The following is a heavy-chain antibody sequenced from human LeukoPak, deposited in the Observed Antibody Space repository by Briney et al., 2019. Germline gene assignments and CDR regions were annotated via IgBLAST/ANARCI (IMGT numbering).Heavy chain of an antibody. CDR1: GFTFSTYS. V-gene: IGHV3-48*01. Sequence: GGSLRLSCAASGFTFSTYSMNWVRQAPGKGLEWVSYISSSSSTIYYADSVKGRFTISRDNAKNSLYLQMNSPRAEDTAVYYCARAGIVGADYWDQGTLVTVSS. J-gene: IGHJ4*02. CDR3: ARAGIVGADY. D-gene: IGHD1-26*01. CDR2: ISSSSSTI.